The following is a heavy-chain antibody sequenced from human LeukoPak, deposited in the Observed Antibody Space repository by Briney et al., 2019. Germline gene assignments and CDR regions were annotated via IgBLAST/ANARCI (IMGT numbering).Heavy chain of an antibody. V-gene: IGHV3-30-3*01. D-gene: IGHD5-24*01. Sequence: GGSLRLSCAASGFTFSSYAMHWIRQAPGKGLEWVAVISYDGSNKYYADSVKGRFTISRDNSKNTLYLQMNSLRAEDTAIYYCAKDRQMTTPSYFDYWGQGTLVTVSS. J-gene: IGHJ4*02. CDR3: AKDRQMTTPSYFDY. CDR2: ISYDGSNK. CDR1: GFTFSSYA.